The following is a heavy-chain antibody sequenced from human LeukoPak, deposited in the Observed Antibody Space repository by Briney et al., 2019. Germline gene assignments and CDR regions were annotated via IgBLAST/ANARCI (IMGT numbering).Heavy chain of an antibody. CDR2: ISGSGGST. J-gene: IGHJ6*03. D-gene: IGHD3-10*01. CDR1: GFTVSSYG. CDR3: AKEEWGFGEFPLFMDV. Sequence: GGSLRLSCAASGFTVSSYGVSWVRQAPGKGLEWVSAISGSGGSTYYADSVKGRFTISRDKSKNTLYLQMNSLRAEDTAVYYCAKEEWGFGEFPLFMDVWGKGTTVTISS. V-gene: IGHV3-23*01.